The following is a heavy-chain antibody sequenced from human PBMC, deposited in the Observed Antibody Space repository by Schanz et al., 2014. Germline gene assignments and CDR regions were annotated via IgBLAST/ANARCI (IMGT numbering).Heavy chain of an antibody. V-gene: IGHV4-34*01. J-gene: IGHJ3*01. Sequence: QVQLQQWGAGLLKPSETLSLTCAVSGGSFSGYYWSWIRQPPDTGLEWIGEINQSGDTNYNPSLKSRATISVDTSKNQFSLTLTSVTDADTAVYFCAVPGAIGVHDVLDVWGQGTMVTVSS. CDR1: GGSFSGYY. CDR3: AVPGAIGVHDVLDV. D-gene: IGHD2-2*02. CDR2: INQSGDT.